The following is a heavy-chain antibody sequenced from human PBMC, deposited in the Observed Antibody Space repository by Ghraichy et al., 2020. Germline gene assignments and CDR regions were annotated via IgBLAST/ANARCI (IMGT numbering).Heavy chain of an antibody. CDR2: IYYSGST. Sequence: SETLSLTCTVSGGSISSYYWNWIRQPPGKGLEWIGYIYYSGSTNYNPSLRSRVTMSVDTSKNQFSLKLSSVTAADTAVYYCARRNYYYYYMDVWGKGTTVTVSS. V-gene: IGHV4-59*08. CDR3: ARRNYYYYYMDV. CDR1: GGSISSYY. J-gene: IGHJ6*03. D-gene: IGHD3-10*01.